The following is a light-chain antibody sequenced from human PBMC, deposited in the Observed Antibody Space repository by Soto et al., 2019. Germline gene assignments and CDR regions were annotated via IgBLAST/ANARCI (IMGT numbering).Light chain of an antibody. J-gene: IGKJ1*01. CDR3: QQYDNWPQM. CDR1: QSVSSN. Sequence: EIVMTQSPATLSVSPGERATLSCRASQSVSSNLAWYQQKPGQAPRLLIYGASTRATGIPARFSGSGSGTEFTLTITSLQSEDFALYYCQQYDNWPQMFGQGTKVEIK. CDR2: GAS. V-gene: IGKV3-15*01.